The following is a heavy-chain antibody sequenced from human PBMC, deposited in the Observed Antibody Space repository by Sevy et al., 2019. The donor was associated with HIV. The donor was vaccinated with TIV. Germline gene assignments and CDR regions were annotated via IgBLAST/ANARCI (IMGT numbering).Heavy chain of an antibody. Sequence: GGSLRLSCAASGFTFSSYAVSWVRQAPGKGLEWVSAISGSGGSTYYAESVKGRFTISRDNSKTKLYLQMNSLRAEDTAVYYCAKDGKPVLLWFGESEGVRGTDYYYYMDVWGKGTTVTVSS. CDR3: AKDGKPVLLWFGESEGVRGTDYYYYMDV. V-gene: IGHV3-23*01. D-gene: IGHD3-10*01. CDR1: GFTFSSYA. J-gene: IGHJ6*03. CDR2: ISGSGGST.